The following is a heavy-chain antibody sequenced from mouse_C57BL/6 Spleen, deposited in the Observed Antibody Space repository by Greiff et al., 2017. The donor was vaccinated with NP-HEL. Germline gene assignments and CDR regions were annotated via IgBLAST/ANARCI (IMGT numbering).Heavy chain of an antibody. CDR2: IYPGSGNT. CDR3: ARDPYGSSPLDY. Sequence: QVQLKESGAELVRPGASVKLSCKASGYTFTDYYINWVKQRPGQGLEWIARIYPGSGNTYYNEKFKGKATLTAEKSSSTAYMQLSSLTSEDSAVYFCARDPYGSSPLDYWGQGTTLTVSS. CDR1: GYTFTDYY. D-gene: IGHD1-1*01. J-gene: IGHJ2*01. V-gene: IGHV1-76*01.